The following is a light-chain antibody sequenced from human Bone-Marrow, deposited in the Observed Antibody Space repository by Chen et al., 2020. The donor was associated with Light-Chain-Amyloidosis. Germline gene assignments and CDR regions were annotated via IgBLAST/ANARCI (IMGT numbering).Light chain of an antibody. CDR2: EVT. Sequence: SALTQPASVSGSPGQSITISCTGTSSDVGGDNHVSWYQQHPDKAPQLMIYEVTNRPSWVPDRFSGSKSANTASLTISGLEAEDEDDYFCSSYSITNTLVFGGGTRVTVL. CDR1: SSDVGGDNH. CDR3: SSYSITNTLV. V-gene: IGLV2-14*01. J-gene: IGLJ1*01.